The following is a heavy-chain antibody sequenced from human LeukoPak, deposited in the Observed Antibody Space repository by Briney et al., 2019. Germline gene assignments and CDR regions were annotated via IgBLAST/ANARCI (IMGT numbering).Heavy chain of an antibody. CDR3: AKTQGYYDA. CDR2: IYGSDDKT. V-gene: IGHV3-23*01. Sequence: QPGGSLRLSCVASGFTFSNYAISWVRQAPGKGLELVSGIYGSDDKTVYGDAVKGRFTISRDNSKNTLYLQMDSLRADDTAVYYCAKTQGYYDAWGQGALVTVSS. J-gene: IGHJ5*02. D-gene: IGHD2-15*01. CDR1: GFTFSNYA.